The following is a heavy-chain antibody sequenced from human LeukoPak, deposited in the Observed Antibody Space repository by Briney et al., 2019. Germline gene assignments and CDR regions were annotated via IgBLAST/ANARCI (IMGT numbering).Heavy chain of an antibody. J-gene: IGHJ4*02. D-gene: IGHD3-10*01. V-gene: IGHV3-48*03. CDR2: ISSSGSTI. CDR3: ARVHEYYYGSGPFDY. CDR1: GFTFSSYE. Sequence: GGSLRLSCAASGFTFSSYEMNWVRQAPGKGLEWVSYISSSGSTIYYADSVKGRFTISRDNAKNSLYLQMNSLRAEATAVYYCARVHEYYYGSGPFDYWGQGTLVTVSS.